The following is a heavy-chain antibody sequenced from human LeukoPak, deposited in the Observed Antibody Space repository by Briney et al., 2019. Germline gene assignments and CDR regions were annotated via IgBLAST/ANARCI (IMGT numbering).Heavy chain of an antibody. V-gene: IGHV3-30*18. D-gene: IGHD2-15*01. Sequence: GGSLRLSCAASGFTFSSYSMHWVRQAPGKGLEWVAVISYDGSNKYYADSVKGRFTISRDNSKNTLYLQMNSLRAEDTAVYYCAKEGNCSGGSCYSTYYYYYYMDVWGKGTTVTVSS. CDR3: AKEGNCSGGSCYSTYYYYYYMDV. J-gene: IGHJ6*03. CDR1: GFTFSSYS. CDR2: ISYDGSNK.